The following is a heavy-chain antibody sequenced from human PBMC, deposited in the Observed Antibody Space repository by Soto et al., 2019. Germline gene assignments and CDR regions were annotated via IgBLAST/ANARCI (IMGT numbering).Heavy chain of an antibody. CDR2: ISYDGGNK. CDR3: SRQASDFWSGKPQYYMDV. D-gene: IGHD3-3*01. V-gene: IGHV3-30-3*01. Sequence: QVQLVESGGGVVQPGRSLRLSCAASGFTFRNYAMHWVRQAPGKGLECVAVISYDGGNKFYRDYVKGRFTISRDNSKNTLYLQINSLNTEDTAVYYCSRQASDFWSGKPQYYMDVWGKGTTVTVSS. J-gene: IGHJ6*03. CDR1: GFTFRNYA.